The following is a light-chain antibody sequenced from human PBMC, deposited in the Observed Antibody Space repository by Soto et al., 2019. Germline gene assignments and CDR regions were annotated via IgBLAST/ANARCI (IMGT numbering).Light chain of an antibody. CDR3: QQRRDWPST. J-gene: IGKJ4*01. CDR2: DAS. V-gene: IGKV3-11*01. CDR1: ESVGSY. Sequence: EIVLTQSPATLSLSPGDRATLSCRASESVGSYLGWYQQRPGQAPRLLIYDASNRATGIPARFSGSGSGTDFTLTISSLEPEDLAFYYCQQRRDWPSTFGRGTKVEIK.